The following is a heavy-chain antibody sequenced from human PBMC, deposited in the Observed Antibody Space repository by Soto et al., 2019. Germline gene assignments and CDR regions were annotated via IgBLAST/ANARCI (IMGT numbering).Heavy chain of an antibody. V-gene: IGHV3-21*01. D-gene: IGHD6-13*01. CDR2: ISSSSSYI. CDR3: ARLSVGSSEQDY. J-gene: IGHJ4*02. Sequence: APGKGLEWVSSISSSSSYIYYADSVKGRFTISRDNAKNSLYLQMNSLRAEDTAVYYCARLSVGSSEQDYWGQGTLVTVSS.